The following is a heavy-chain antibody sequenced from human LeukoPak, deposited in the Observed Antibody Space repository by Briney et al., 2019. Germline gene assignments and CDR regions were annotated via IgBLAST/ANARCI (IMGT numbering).Heavy chain of an antibody. V-gene: IGHV5-51*01. J-gene: IGHJ6*02. Sequence: GESLKISCEASGYSFSSNWIGWVRQMPGKGLEWMGIIYPDNSDTKYSPSFQGQVTISADKSITTAYLQWSSLKASDTAMYYCLVSSNYYYYYGLDVWGQGTTVTVSS. CDR2: IYPDNSDT. CDR3: LVSSNYYYYYGLDV. CDR1: GYSFSSNW. D-gene: IGHD2-2*01.